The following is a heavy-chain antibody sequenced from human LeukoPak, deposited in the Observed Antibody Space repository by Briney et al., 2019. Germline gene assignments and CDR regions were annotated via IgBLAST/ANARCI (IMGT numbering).Heavy chain of an antibody. V-gene: IGHV4-59*01. CDR2: IYDSGSTT. CDR1: GGSISSYF. J-gene: IGHJ4*02. D-gene: IGHD5-12*01. Sequence: SETLSLTCTVSGGSISSYFWTWIRQPPGKGLEWIGDIYDSGSTTRYNPSLRSRVTISADTSKNQFSLNLSSVTAADTAVYYCAGGLVASIGRVFEYWGQGILVTVSS. CDR3: AGGLVASIGRVFEY.